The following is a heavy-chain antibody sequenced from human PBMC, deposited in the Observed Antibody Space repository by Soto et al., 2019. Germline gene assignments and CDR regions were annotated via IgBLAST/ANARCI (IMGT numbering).Heavy chain of an antibody. Sequence: PGGSLRLSCAASGFTFSSYAMSWVRQAPGKGLEWVSAISGSGGSTYYADSVKGRFTISRDNSKNTLYLQMNSLRAEDTAVYYCAKDSDYDFWSGYLDYWGQGTLVTVSS. CDR3: AKDSDYDFWSGYLDY. J-gene: IGHJ4*02. V-gene: IGHV3-23*01. CDR2: ISGSGGST. D-gene: IGHD3-3*01. CDR1: GFTFSSYA.